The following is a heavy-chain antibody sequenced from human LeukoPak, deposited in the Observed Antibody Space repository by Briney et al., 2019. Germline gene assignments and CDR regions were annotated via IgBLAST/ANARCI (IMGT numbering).Heavy chain of an antibody. Sequence: ASVKVSCKASGYTFTSYGISWVRQAPGQGLEWMGWISAYTGDTNYAQKLRDRVTMTTDTSTSTAYMELRSLRSDDTAVYYCARAPRGGASDYWGQGTLVTVSS. CDR3: ARAPRGGASDY. D-gene: IGHD1-26*01. CDR1: GYTFTSYG. V-gene: IGHV1-18*01. J-gene: IGHJ4*02. CDR2: ISAYTGDT.